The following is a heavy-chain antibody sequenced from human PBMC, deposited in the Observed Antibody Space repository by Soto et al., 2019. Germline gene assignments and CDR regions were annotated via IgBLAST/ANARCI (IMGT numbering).Heavy chain of an antibody. Sequence: GGSLRLSCAASGFTFSSYEMNWVRQAPGKGLEWVSYISSSGSTIYYADSVKGRFTISRDNAKNSLYLQMNSLRAEDTAVYYCARATHQGWVDYSGQGSLVTASS. J-gene: IGHJ4*02. CDR3: ARATHQGWVDY. D-gene: IGHD3-16*01. V-gene: IGHV3-48*03. CDR1: GFTFSSYE. CDR2: ISSSGSTI.